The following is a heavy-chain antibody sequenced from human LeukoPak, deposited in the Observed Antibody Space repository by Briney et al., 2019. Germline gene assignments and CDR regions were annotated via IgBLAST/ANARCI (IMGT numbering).Heavy chain of an antibody. CDR1: GFTFSSYW. CDR2: INSGGSST. CDR3: AREDIVVVPAAYYYYYYGMDV. Sequence: GGSLRLSCAASGFTFSSYWMHWVRQAPGKGLVWVSRINSGGSSTSYADSVKGRFTISRDNAKNTLYLQMNSLRAEDTAVYYCAREDIVVVPAAYYYYYYGMDVWGQGTTVTVSS. J-gene: IGHJ6*02. V-gene: IGHV3-74*01. D-gene: IGHD2-2*01.